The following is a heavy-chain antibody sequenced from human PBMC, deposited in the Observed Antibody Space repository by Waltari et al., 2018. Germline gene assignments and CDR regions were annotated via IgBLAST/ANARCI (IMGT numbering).Heavy chain of an antibody. CDR2: IYHSGST. CDR1: GYSISSGYY. J-gene: IGHJ6*03. CDR3: ARSGYEYYYYYMDV. Sequence: QVQLQESGPGLVKPSETLSLTCTVSGYSISSGYYWGWIRQPPGKGLEWIGSIYHSGSTHDNPALKSRVTISVDTSKNQFSPKLSSVTAADTAVYYCARSGYEYYYYYMDVWGKGTTVTVSS. V-gene: IGHV4-38-2*02. D-gene: IGHD5-18*01.